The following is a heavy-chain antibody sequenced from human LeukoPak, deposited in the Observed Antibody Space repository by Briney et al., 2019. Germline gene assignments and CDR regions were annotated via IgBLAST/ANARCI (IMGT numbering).Heavy chain of an antibody. D-gene: IGHD3-22*01. Sequence: GGSLRLSCAAFGFTFSSYSMNWVRQAPGKGLEWVSSISSSSSYIYYADSVKGRFTISRDNAKNSLYLQMNSLRAKDTAVYYCARDSHRYYYDSSGYYGPLWGQGTLVTVSS. J-gene: IGHJ4*02. CDR2: ISSSSSYI. CDR1: GFTFSSYS. V-gene: IGHV3-21*01. CDR3: ARDSHRYYYDSSGYYGPL.